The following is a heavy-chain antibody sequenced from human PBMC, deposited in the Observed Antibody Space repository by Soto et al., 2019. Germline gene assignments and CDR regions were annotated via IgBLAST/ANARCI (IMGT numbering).Heavy chain of an antibody. V-gene: IGHV4-59*08. CDR1: GGSITGNY. J-gene: IGHJ5*02. Sequence: QVQLQESGPGLVKPLETLSLTCTVSGGSITGNYWSWIRQPPGKGLEWVGYIYYTGNTYVKPSLKSRFTMSVDTSGNRFSLKLSSVTAADTAVYYCAKTPIGYCSGGTCSNWFDPWGQGTLVTVSS. CDR3: AKTPIGYCSGGTCSNWFDP. D-gene: IGHD2-15*01. CDR2: IYYTGNT.